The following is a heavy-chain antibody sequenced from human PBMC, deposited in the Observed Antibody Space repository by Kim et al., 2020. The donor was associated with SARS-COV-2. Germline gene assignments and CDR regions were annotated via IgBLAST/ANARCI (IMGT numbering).Heavy chain of an antibody. D-gene: IGHD6-19*01. CDR2: INHSGST. CDR3: ARKRGSSGWYRTPGYFDL. CDR1: GGSFSGYY. Sequence: SETLSLTCAVYGGSFSGYYWSWIRQPPGKGLEWIGEINHSGSTNYNPSLKSRVTISVDTSKNQFSLKLSSVTAADTAVYYCARKRGSSGWYRTPGYFDLWGRGTLVTVSS. J-gene: IGHJ2*01. V-gene: IGHV4-34*01.